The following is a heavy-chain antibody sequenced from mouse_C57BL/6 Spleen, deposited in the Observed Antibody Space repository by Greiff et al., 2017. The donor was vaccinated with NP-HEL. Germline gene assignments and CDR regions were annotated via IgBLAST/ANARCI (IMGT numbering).Heavy chain of an antibody. CDR1: GFTFSSYA. CDR2: ISDGGSYT. Sequence: DVQLVESGGGLVKPGGSLKLSCAASGFTFSSYAMSWVRQTPEKRLEWVATISDGGSYTYYPDNVKGRFTISRDNAKNNLYLQMSHLKSEDTAMYYCARDRGQLRLPFDYWGQGTTLTVSS. D-gene: IGHD3-2*02. J-gene: IGHJ2*01. V-gene: IGHV5-4*01. CDR3: ARDRGQLRLPFDY.